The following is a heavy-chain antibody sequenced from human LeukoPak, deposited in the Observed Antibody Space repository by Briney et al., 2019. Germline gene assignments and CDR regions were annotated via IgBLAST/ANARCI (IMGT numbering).Heavy chain of an antibody. J-gene: IGHJ3*02. D-gene: IGHD6-13*01. CDR3: ARDGVYSTNFDAFDI. CDR2: INPNSGGT. V-gene: IGHV1-2*02. Sequence: RASVKVSCKASGYTFTNYYMHWARLAPGQGLEWMGWINPNSGGTDYAQNFQGRVTMTRDTSISTAYMELNGLRSDDTAVYYCARDGVYSTNFDAFDIWGQGTMVTVSS. CDR1: GYTFTNYY.